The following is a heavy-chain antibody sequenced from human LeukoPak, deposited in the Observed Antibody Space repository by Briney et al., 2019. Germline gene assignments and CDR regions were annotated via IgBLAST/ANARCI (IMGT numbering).Heavy chain of an antibody. CDR2: IYYGGNT. D-gene: IGHD4-17*01. Sequence: SETLSLTCTVSGASISSYFWSWIRQPPGRGLEWMAYIYYGGNTRYHPSLTSRVTISEDTSNSQSSLRLTSVTAADTAVYYCARTVRGDYVDFWGQGTLVTVSS. CDR3: ARTVRGDYVDF. CDR1: GASISSYF. J-gene: IGHJ4*02. V-gene: IGHV4-59*01.